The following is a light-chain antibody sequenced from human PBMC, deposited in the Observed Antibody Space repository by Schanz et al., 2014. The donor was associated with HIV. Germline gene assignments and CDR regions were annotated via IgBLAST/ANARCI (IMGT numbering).Light chain of an antibody. Sequence: VMTQSPATLSVSPGERATLSCRASQSVSSSYLAWYQQKPGQAPRLLIYGASSRATGIPDRFSGSGSGTDFTLTISRLEPEDFAVYYCQQYGSSFGPGTKVDIK. CDR1: QSVSSSY. CDR2: GAS. J-gene: IGKJ3*01. V-gene: IGKV3-20*01. CDR3: QQYGSS.